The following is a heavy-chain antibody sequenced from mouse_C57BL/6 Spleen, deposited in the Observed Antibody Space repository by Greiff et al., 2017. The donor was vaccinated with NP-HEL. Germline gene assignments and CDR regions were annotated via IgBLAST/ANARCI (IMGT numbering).Heavy chain of an antibody. V-gene: IGHV1-26*01. D-gene: IGHD1-1*01. CDR2: INPNNGGT. J-gene: IGHJ4*01. CDR3: ARHEGTVYAMDY. CDR1: GYTFTDYY. Sequence: VQLQQSGPELVKPGASVKISCKASGYTFTDYYMNWVKQSHGKSLEWIGDINPNNGGTSYNQKFKGKATLTADKSSSTVYMELSRLTSEDSAVYFCARHEGTVYAMDYWGQGTSVTVSS.